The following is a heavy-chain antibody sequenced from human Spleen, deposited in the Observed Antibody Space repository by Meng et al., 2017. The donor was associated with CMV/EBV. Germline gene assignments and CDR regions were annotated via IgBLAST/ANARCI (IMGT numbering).Heavy chain of an antibody. D-gene: IGHD2-21*02. CDR1: GGSISPYY. V-gene: IGHV4-59*08. CDR2: IHYRGST. Sequence: QVQLQESGPGLVKASETRSLTCTVSGGSISPYYWSWIPQPPGKGLEWIGFIHYRGSTKYNPSLKSRVTISVGTSNNHFSLTLISVTAADTALYYCVRRNCDEDCSFDYWVQVSLVTVSS. J-gene: IGHJ4*02. CDR3: VRRNCDEDCSFDY.